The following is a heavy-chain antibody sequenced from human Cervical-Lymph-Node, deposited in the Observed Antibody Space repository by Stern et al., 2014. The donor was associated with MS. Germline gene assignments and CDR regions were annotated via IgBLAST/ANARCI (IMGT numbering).Heavy chain of an antibody. D-gene: IGHD6-13*01. J-gene: IGHJ4*02. CDR2: IHYVGST. CDR3: AKEGSPLAAPHL. CDR1: GGSISGNNHY. Sequence: QVQLVESGPGLVKPSQTLSLTCTVSGGSISGNNHYWSWIRQNPGKGLEWIGNIHYVGSTYYNPSLKSRITISVDTSKNQFSLRLSSVTAADTAVYYCAKEGSPLAAPHLWGQGALVTVSS. V-gene: IGHV4-31*03.